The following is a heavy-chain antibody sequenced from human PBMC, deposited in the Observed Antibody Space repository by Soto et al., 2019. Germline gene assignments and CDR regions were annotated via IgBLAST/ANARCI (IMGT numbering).Heavy chain of an antibody. CDR3: ARSPQNYDILTGYYT. J-gene: IGHJ4*02. CDR2: IWYDGSNK. V-gene: IGHV3-33*01. Sequence: QVQLVESGGGVVQPGRSLRLSCAASGFTFSSYGMQWVRQAPGKGLEWVAVIWYDGSNKYYAESVKGRFTISRDNSKNTLYLQMNSLRAEDTAVYYCARSPQNYDILTGYYTWGQGTLVTVSS. CDR1: GFTFSSYG. D-gene: IGHD3-9*01.